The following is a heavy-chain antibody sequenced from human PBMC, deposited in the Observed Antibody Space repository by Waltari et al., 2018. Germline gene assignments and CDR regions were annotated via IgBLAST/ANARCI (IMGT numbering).Heavy chain of an antibody. CDR3: AKDLSGRSCC. Sequence: EVQLVESGGGLVQPGGSLRLSCAASGFTFSSYAMSWVRQAPGKGLGWGLSISGSGGSTFHADSGKGRLTISSDTTKTTLYLQMNSLRAEDTVVSYCAKDLSGRSCCCGQGTLVTVSS. J-gene: IGHJ4*02. CDR2: ISGSGGST. CDR1: GFTFSSYA. D-gene: IGHD2-15*01. V-gene: IGHV3-23*04.